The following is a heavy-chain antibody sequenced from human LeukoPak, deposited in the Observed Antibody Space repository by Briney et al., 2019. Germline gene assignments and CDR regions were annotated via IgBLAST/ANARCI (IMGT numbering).Heavy chain of an antibody. J-gene: IGHJ6*03. CDR2: ISYDGSNK. CDR1: GFTFSSYA. Sequence: GSLRLSCAASGFTFSSYAMHWVRQAPGKGLEWVAVISYDGSNKNYADSVKGRFTISGDNAKNSLYLQMNSLRAEDTAVYYCARGVGYYYYYYMDVWGKGTTVTVSS. V-gene: IGHV3-30*04. CDR3: ARGVGYYYYYYMDV.